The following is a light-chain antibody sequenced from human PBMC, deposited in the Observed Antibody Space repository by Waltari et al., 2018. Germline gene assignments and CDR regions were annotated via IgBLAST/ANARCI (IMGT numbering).Light chain of an antibody. J-gene: IGLJ2*01. Sequence: QAVVTQEPSLTVSPGGTVPLTFASSTGPVTRGHYPYWFQQKPGQAPRTLIYATSNRHSWTPVRFSGSLLGGKAALTLSGAQPDDEADYYCLISFGGAEEIFGGGTKLTVL. V-gene: IGLV7-46*01. CDR1: TGPVTRGHY. CDR3: LISFGGAEEI. CDR2: ATS.